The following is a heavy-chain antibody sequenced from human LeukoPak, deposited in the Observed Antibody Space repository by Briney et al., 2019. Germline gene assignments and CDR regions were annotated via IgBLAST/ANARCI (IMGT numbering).Heavy chain of an antibody. CDR3: GRGMDV. V-gene: IGHV3-7*03. Sequence: GGSLRLSCAASGFTFSTYWMSWVRQAPGKGLEWLANIKQDGSEKYYVDSVKGRFTISRDNAKNSVYLQMNSLRADDTAVYYCGRGMDVWGQGTTVTVSS. J-gene: IGHJ6*02. CDR2: IKQDGSEK. CDR1: GFTFSTYW.